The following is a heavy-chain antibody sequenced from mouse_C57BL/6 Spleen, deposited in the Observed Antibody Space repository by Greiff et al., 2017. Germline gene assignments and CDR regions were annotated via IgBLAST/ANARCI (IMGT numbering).Heavy chain of an antibody. CDR2: IYPSDSET. CDR3: ARVGYLDY. J-gene: IGHJ2*01. V-gene: IGHV1-61*01. Sequence: VQLQQPGAELVRPGSSVKLSCKASGYTFTSYWMDWVKQRPGQGLEWIGNIYPSDSETHYNQKFKDKATLTVDKSSSTAYMQLSSLTSEDSAVYYCARVGYLDYWGQGTTLTVSS. CDR1: GYTFTSYW.